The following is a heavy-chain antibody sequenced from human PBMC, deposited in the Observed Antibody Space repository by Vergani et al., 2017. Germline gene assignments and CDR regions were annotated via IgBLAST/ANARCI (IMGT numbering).Heavy chain of an antibody. CDR1: GYNFPNYW. D-gene: IGHD2-2*02. Sequence: EVQLVQSGAELKKPGESVKISCKGSGYNFPNYWIGWVRQMPGKGLEWMGSIYPDDTDTRYSPSFQGQVTISGDKSISTAYLQWSSLKASDTSLYYCARRPLLCSXIPNCYRGNWFFDLWGRGTLVTVSS. V-gene: IGHV5-51*03. CDR2: IYPDDTDT. J-gene: IGHJ2*01. CDR3: ARRPLLCSXIPNCYRGNWFFDL.